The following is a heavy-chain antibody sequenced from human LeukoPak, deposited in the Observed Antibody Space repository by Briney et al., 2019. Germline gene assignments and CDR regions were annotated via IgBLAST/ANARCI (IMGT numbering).Heavy chain of an antibody. CDR3: ARHSLNNYGSYY. CDR1: GGSISSSDYY. CDR2: IHYDGNT. Sequence: SETLSLTCTVSGGSISSSDYYWGWVRQPPGKGLEWIGSIHYDGNTYYKPSLKSRVTISVDTSKIQFSLRLSSATAADMATYYCARHSLNNYGSYYWGQGTLVTVSS. J-gene: IGHJ4*02. V-gene: IGHV4-39*01. D-gene: IGHD5-24*01.